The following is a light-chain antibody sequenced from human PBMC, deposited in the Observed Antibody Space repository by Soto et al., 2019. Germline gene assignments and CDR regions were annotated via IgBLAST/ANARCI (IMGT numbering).Light chain of an antibody. J-gene: IGKJ2*01. V-gene: IGKV3-20*01. CDR3: QQYGSSPLYT. Sequence: EIVLTQSPGTLSLSPGXRAXLSCRASXSVSSSYLAWYQQKPGQAPRLLMYGASSRATGIPDRFSGSGSGTDFTLTISRLEPEDFAVYYCQQYGSSPLYTFGQGTKLEIK. CDR1: XSVSSSY. CDR2: GAS.